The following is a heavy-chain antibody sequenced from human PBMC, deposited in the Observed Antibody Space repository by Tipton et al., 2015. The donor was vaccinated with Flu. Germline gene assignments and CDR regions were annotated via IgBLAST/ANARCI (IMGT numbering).Heavy chain of an antibody. D-gene: IGHD1-26*01. V-gene: IGHV4-59*01. CDR3: ARVPVGARAVLADY. CDR1: GGSISTYY. J-gene: IGHJ4*02. CDR2: IYYTGST. Sequence: TLSLTCTVSGGSISTYYWSWIRQPPGKGLERIGYIYYTGSTKYNPSLKSRVTISLDTSKNQFSLILSSVTAADTAVYYCARVPVGARAVLADYWGRGTLVTVSS.